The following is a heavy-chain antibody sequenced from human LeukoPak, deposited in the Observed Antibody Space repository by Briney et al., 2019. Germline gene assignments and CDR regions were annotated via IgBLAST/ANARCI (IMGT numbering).Heavy chain of an antibody. D-gene: IGHD3-22*01. CDR2: ISAYNGNT. Sequence: GASVKVSCKASGYTFTSYGISWVRQAPGQGLEWMGWISAYNGNTNYAQKLQGRVTITADKSTSTAYMELSSLRSEDTAVYYCARGSSGYYFDYWGQGTLVTVSS. J-gene: IGHJ4*02. CDR1: GYTFTSYG. V-gene: IGHV1-18*01. CDR3: ARGSSGYYFDY.